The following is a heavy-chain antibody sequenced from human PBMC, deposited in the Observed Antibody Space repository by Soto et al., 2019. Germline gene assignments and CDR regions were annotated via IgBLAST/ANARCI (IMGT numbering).Heavy chain of an antibody. Sequence: SETLSLTCAVYGGSFSGYYWSWLRQPPGKGLEWIGEINHSGSTNYNPSLKSRVTISVDTSKNQFSLKLSSVTAADTAVYYCARGTGPIAEAGTGPSQVNWFDPWGQGTLVTVSS. V-gene: IGHV4-34*01. CDR3: ARGTGPIAEAGTGPSQVNWFDP. J-gene: IGHJ5*02. D-gene: IGHD6-13*01. CDR2: INHSGST. CDR1: GGSFSGYY.